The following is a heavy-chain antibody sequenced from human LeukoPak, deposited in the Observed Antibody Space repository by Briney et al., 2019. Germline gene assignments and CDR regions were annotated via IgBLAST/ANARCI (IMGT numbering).Heavy chain of an antibody. CDR2: INPNSGGT. CDR1: GYTFTGYY. CDR3: ATVVPAAFGHAFDI. Sequence: ASVKVSCKASGYTFTGYYMHWVRQAPGQGLEWMEWINPNSGGTNYAQKFQGRVTMTRDTSISTAYMELSRLRSDDTAVYYCATVVPAAFGHAFDIWGQGTMVTVSS. V-gene: IGHV1-2*02. D-gene: IGHD2-2*01. J-gene: IGHJ3*02.